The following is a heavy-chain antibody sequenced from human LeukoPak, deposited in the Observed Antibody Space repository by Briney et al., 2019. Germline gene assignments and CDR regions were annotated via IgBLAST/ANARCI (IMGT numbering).Heavy chain of an antibody. J-gene: IGHJ4*02. CDR2: IIPIFGTA. Sequence: SVKVSCKASGGTFSSYAISWVRQAPGQGLEWMGGIIPIFGTANYAQKFQGRLTITRDTSASTAYMELSSLRSEDMAVYYCARSSSWTRYYFDYWGQGTLVTVSS. D-gene: IGHD6-6*01. CDR1: GGTFSSYA. CDR3: ARSSSWTRYYFDY. V-gene: IGHV1-69*05.